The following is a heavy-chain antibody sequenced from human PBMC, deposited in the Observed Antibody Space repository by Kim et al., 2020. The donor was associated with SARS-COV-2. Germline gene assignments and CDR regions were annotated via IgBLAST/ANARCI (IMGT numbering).Heavy chain of an antibody. J-gene: IGHJ4*02. CDR2: SGSTI. V-gene: IGHV3-11*01. D-gene: IGHD1-26*01. CDR3: ARGREG. Sequence: SGSTIYYTDSVKGRFTITRENAKTPLYLQMNGLRAEDTAVYYCARGREGWGQGTLVTVSS.